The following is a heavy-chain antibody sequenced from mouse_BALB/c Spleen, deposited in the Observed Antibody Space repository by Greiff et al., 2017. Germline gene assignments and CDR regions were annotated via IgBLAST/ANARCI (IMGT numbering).Heavy chain of an antibody. D-gene: IGHD2-14*01. CDR3: ARKLYRDDGYAMDY. CDR2: INPSTGYT. J-gene: IGHJ4*01. Sequence: QVQLQQSGAELAKPGASVKMSCKASGYTFTSYWMHWVKQRPGQGLEWIGYINPSTGYTEYNQKFKDKATLTADKSSSTAYMQLSSLTSEDSAVYYCARKLYRDDGYAMDYWGQGTSVTVSS. V-gene: IGHV1-7*01. CDR1: GYTFTSYW.